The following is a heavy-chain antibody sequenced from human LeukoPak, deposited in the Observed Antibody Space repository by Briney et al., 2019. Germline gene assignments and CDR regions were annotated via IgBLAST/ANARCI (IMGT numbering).Heavy chain of an antibody. J-gene: IGHJ4*02. CDR3: ARDIRDYYDSSGYPDY. Sequence: GGSLRLSCAASGFTFSDYYMSWIRQAPGKGLEWVSYISSSGSTIYYADSVKGRFTISRDNAKNSLYLQMNSLRAEDTAVYYCARDIRDYYDSSGYPDYWGQGTLVTVSS. CDR1: GFTFSDYY. CDR2: ISSSGSTI. V-gene: IGHV3-11*01. D-gene: IGHD3-22*01.